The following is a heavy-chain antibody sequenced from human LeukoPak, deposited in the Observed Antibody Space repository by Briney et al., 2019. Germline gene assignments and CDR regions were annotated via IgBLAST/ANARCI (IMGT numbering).Heavy chain of an antibody. CDR2: INHSGST. CDR3: ARGLLRATDAFDI. V-gene: IGHV4-34*01. Sequence: SETLSLTCAVYGGSFSGYYWSWIRQPPGKGLEWIGEINHSGSTNYNPSLKSRVTISVDTSKNQFSLKLSSVTAADTAVYYCARGLLRATDAFDIWGQGTMVTVSS. J-gene: IGHJ3*02. CDR1: GGSFSGYY. D-gene: IGHD3-10*01.